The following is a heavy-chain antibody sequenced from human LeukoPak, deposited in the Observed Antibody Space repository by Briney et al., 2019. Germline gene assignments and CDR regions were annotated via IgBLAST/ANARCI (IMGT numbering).Heavy chain of an antibody. V-gene: IGHV1-69*05. CDR3: ARGTSTYYYDSSGYPFDY. J-gene: IGHJ4*02. Sequence: ASVKVSCKASGGTCSSYAISWVRQAPGQGLEWMGGIIPIFGTANYAQKFQGRVTITTDESTSTAYMELSSPRSEDTAVYYCARGTSTYYYDSSGYPFDYWGQGTLVTVSS. CDR1: GGTCSSYA. CDR2: IIPIFGTA. D-gene: IGHD3-22*01.